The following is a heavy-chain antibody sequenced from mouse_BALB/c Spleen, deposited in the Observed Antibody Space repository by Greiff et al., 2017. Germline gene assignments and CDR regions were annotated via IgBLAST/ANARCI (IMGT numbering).Heavy chain of an antibody. CDR3: ARTRDYDPAWFAY. CDR1: GYSITSDYA. V-gene: IGHV3-2*02. J-gene: IGHJ3*01. D-gene: IGHD2-4*01. Sequence: EVKLQESGPGLVKPSQSLSLTCTVTGYSITSDYAWNWIRQFPGNKLEWMGYISYSGSTSYNPSLKSRISITRDTSKNQFFLQLNSVTTEDTATYYCARTRDYDPAWFAYWGQGTLVTVSA. CDR2: ISYSGST.